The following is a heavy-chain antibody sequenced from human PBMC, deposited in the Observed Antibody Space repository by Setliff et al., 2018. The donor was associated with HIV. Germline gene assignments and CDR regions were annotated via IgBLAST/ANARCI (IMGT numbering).Heavy chain of an antibody. CDR3: VGGLRSRSQGHFNY. CDR2: IFASGST. D-gene: IGHD5-12*01. CDR1: GGSISTYY. J-gene: IGHJ4*02. Sequence: SETLSLTCTVSGGSISTYYLTWIRQPAGKGLEWIGRIFASGSTNYNPSLKSRVTMSVDTSKNQFSLRLSSVTAADTAVYYCVGGLRSRSQGHFNYWGQGTLVTVSS. V-gene: IGHV4-4*07.